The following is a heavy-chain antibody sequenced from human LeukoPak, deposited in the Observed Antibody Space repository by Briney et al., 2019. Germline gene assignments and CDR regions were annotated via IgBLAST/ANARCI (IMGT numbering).Heavy chain of an antibody. V-gene: IGHV1-18*01. CDR2: ISAYNGNT. CDR1: GYTFTSYG. CDR3: ARDTRDTTLISYYYMDV. J-gene: IGHJ6*03. Sequence: GASVKVSCKASGYTFTSYGISWVRQAPGQGLEWMGWISAYNGNTNYAQKFQGRVTMTRDTSISTAYIELGSLRSDDTAVYYCARDTRDTTLISYYYMDVWGKGTTVTVSS. D-gene: IGHD5-18*01.